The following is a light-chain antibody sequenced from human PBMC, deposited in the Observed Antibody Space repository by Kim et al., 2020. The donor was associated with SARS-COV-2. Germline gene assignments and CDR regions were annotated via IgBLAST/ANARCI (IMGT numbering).Light chain of an antibody. CDR1: QSVTSSH. CDR3: QYYGDSPLWA. V-gene: IGKV3-20*01. Sequence: PGERAPLSCRASQSVTSSHLAGYRQTPGQAPRLLIYGTSSRATGIPDRFSGSGSGTDFGLTISRLEPEDFAVYYCQYYGDSPLWAFGQGTKVDIK. CDR2: GTS. J-gene: IGKJ1*01.